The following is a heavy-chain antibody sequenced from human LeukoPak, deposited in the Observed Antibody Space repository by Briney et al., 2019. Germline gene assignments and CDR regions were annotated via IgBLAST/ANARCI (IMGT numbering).Heavy chain of an antibody. CDR3: ARDGRITMVRGVVYYYYHGMDV. CDR1: GFTFSSYW. J-gene: IGHJ6*04. D-gene: IGHD3-10*01. Sequence: GGSLRLSCAASGFTFSSYWMSWVRQAPGKGLEWVANIKQDGSEKYYVDSVKGRFTISRDNAKNSLYLQMNSLRAEDTAVYYCARDGRITMVRGVVYYYYHGMDVWGKGTTVTVSS. V-gene: IGHV3-7*03. CDR2: IKQDGSEK.